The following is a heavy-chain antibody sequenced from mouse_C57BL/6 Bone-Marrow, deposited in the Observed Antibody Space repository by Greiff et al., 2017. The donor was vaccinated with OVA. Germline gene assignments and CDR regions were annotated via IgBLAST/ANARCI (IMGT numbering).Heavy chain of an antibody. D-gene: IGHD1-1*01. CDR1: GYTFTSYW. Sequence: QVQLQQPGAELVKPGASVKMSCKASGYTFTSYWITWVKQRPGQGLEWIGDIYPGSGSTTYNEKFKSKATLSVDTSSSTAYMQLSSLTSEDSAVYYCARRYYGSSPYWYFDVWGTGTTVTVSS. J-gene: IGHJ1*03. CDR3: ARRYYGSSPYWYFDV. V-gene: IGHV1-55*01. CDR2: IYPGSGST.